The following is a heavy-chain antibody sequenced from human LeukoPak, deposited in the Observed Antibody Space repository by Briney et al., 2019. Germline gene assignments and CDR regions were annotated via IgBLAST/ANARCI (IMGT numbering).Heavy chain of an antibody. CDR1: GGSISSGGYY. CDR2: IYYSGST. V-gene: IGHV4-31*03. D-gene: IGHD3-10*01. J-gene: IGHJ5*02. CDR3: ARDLAILWFGELLGASWFDP. Sequence: PSQTLSLTCTVSGGSISSGGYYWSWIRQHPGKGLEWIGYIYYSGSTYYNPSLKSRVTISVDMSKNQFSLKLSSVTAADTAVYYCARDLAILWFGELLGASWFDPWGQGTLVTVSS.